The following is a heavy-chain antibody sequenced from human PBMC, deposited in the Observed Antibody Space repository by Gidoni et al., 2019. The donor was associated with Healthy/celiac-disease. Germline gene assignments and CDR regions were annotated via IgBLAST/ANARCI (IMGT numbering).Heavy chain of an antibody. D-gene: IGHD3-10*01. J-gene: IGHJ6*02. CDR3: ARDENYYGSGSYYKAPSPYYYGMDV. CDR2: ISSSGSTI. Sequence: EVQLVESGGGLVQPGGSLRLSCAASGFTFSSYEMNWVRQAPGKGLEWVSYISSSGSTIYYADSVKGRFTISRDNAKNSLYLQMNSLRAEDTAVYYCARDENYYGSGSYYKAPSPYYYGMDVWGQGTTVTVSS. V-gene: IGHV3-48*03. CDR1: GFTFSSYE.